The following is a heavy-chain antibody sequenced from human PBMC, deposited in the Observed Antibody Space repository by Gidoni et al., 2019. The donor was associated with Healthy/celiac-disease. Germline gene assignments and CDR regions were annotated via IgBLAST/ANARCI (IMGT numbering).Heavy chain of an antibody. J-gene: IGHJ3*02. CDR2: IYPGDSDT. D-gene: IGHD3-3*01. CDR1: GYSFTSYW. CDR3: ARRGSWYYDFWSGRNDAFDI. Sequence: EVHLVQSGAEVKKPGESLKISCKGSGYSFTSYWIGGVRQMPGKGLEWMGIIYPGDSDTRYSPSFQGQVTISADKSISTAYLQWSSLKASYTAMYYCARRGSWYYDFWSGRNDAFDIWGQGTMVTVSS. V-gene: IGHV5-51*01.